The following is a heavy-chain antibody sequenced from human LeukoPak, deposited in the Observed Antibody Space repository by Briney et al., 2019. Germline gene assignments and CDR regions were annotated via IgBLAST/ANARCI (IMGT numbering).Heavy chain of an antibody. J-gene: IGHJ4*02. CDR1: GGSISSSSYY. Sequence: SETLSLTCTVSGGSISSSSYYWGWIRQPPGKGLEWIGSIYYSGSTYYNPSLKSRVTISVDTSKNQFSPKLSSVTAADTAVYYCARQGDGYNSGFRFDYWGQGTLVTVSS. CDR2: IYYSGST. V-gene: IGHV4-39*01. D-gene: IGHD5-24*01. CDR3: ARQGDGYNSGFRFDY.